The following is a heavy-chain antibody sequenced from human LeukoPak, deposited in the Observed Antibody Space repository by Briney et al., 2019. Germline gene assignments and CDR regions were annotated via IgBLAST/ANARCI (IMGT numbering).Heavy chain of an antibody. CDR1: GFTFSSYA. CDR2: ISYDGSNK. J-gene: IGHJ4*02. V-gene: IGHV3-30-3*01. D-gene: IGHD3-22*01. Sequence: GRSLRLSCAASGFTFSSYAMHWVRQAPGKGLEWVAVISYDGSNKYYADSVKGRFTISRDNSKNTLYLQMNSLRAEDTAVYYCARGENFPYYYDSSGYSDYWGQGTLVTVSS. CDR3: ARGENFPYYYDSSGYSDY.